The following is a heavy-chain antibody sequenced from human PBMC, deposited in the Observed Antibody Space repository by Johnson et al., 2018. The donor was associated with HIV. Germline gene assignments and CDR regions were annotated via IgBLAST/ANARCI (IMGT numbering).Heavy chain of an antibody. D-gene: IGHD3-10*01. CDR2: ISYDGSNK. CDR3: AKDGGLWSYSLDV. CDR1: GFTFSSYA. V-gene: IGHV3-30*04. Sequence: QVQLVESGGGVVQPGRSLRLSCAASGFTFSSYAMHWVRQAPGKGLEWVAVISYDGSNKSYADSVEGRFTISRDNSKNILDLQMNSLRPEDTGLYYCAKDGGLWSYSLDVWGQGTMVSVSS. J-gene: IGHJ3*01.